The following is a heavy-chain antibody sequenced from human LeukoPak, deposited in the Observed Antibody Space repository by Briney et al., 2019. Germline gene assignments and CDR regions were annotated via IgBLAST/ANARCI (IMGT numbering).Heavy chain of an antibody. Sequence: PGGSLRLSCAASGFTFSSHAMGWVRQAPGKGLEWVSAITSGSGSNVYYTDSLKGRFTISRDNSKNTLYLQMNSLRAEDTAVYYCARHGSRSFDYWGQGTLVTVS. CDR3: ARHGSRSFDY. J-gene: IGHJ4*02. D-gene: IGHD6-13*01. CDR2: ITSGSGSNV. V-gene: IGHV3-23*01. CDR1: GFTFSSHA.